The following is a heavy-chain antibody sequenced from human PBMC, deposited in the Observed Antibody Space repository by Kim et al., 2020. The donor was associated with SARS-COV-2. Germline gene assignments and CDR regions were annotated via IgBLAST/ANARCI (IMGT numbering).Heavy chain of an antibody. Sequence: GGSLRLSCAASGFTFSTYTLNWVRQAPGKGLQWVSSISASSAYIYYGDSVNGRFTISRDNAENSLYLQMNSLTADDSAVYYCARGRMGFGDIACHGGWF. CDR1: GFTFSTYT. CDR3: ARGRMGFGDIACHGGWF. CDR2: ISASSAYI. J-gene: IGHJ5*01. V-gene: IGHV3-21*01. D-gene: IGHD2-15*01.